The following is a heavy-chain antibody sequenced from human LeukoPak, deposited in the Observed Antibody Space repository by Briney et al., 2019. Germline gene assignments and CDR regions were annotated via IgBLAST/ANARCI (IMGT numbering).Heavy chain of an antibody. CDR1: GFTFSSYA. V-gene: IGHV3-23*01. CDR3: AKLASYSSSSAAADP. Sequence: AGGSLRLSCAAPGFTFSSYAMSWVRQAPGKGLEWVSAISGSGYSTYYADSVKGRFTISRDNSKNTLYLQMNSLRAEDTAVYYCAKLASYSSSSAAADPWGQGTLVTVSS. CDR2: ISGSGYST. J-gene: IGHJ5*02. D-gene: IGHD6-6*01.